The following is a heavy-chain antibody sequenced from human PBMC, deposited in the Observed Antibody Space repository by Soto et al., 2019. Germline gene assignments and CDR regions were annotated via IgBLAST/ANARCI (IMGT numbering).Heavy chain of an antibody. V-gene: IGHV4-4*02. Sequence: SETLSLTCTVSSGSITIVNWWSWVRQSPGKGLEWIGEIFHDGTSNYNPSLKSRVAISLDKSKNQFSLNLNSVTVADTAVYYCASLSGWSLLWGQGTLVTVSS. CDR1: SGSITIVNW. CDR2: IFHDGTS. D-gene: IGHD6-19*01. J-gene: IGHJ4*02. CDR3: ASLSGWSLL.